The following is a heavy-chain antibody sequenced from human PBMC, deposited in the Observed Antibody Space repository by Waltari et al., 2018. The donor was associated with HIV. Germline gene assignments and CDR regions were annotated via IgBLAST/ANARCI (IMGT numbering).Heavy chain of an antibody. V-gene: IGHV3-7*01. D-gene: IGHD3-3*01. CDR3: ARDLKDYDFWSPVDV. CDR2: IKQDGSEK. CDR1: GFTFSPYW. Sequence: VQLVESGGGLVQPGGSLRLSCAASGFTFSPYWMPWVRQAQGKGLVWLANIKQDGSEKYYADSVKGRFTVSRDNNKKSLYLQMSSLRAEDTAVYYCARDLKDYDFWSPVDVWGQGTTVTVSS. J-gene: IGHJ6*02.